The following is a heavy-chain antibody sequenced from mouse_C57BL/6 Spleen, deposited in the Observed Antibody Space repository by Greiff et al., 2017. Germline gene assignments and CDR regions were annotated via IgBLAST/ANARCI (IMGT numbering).Heavy chain of an antibody. CDR2: INPSNGGT. V-gene: IGHV1-53*01. Sequence: QVQLQQPGTELVKPGASVKLSCKASGYTFTSYWMHWVKQRPGQGLEWIGNINPSNGGTNYNEKFKSKATLTVDKSSSTAYMQLSILTSGDSAVYYCARSGYYGTSYYFDYWGQGTTLTVSS. J-gene: IGHJ2*01. CDR1: GYTFTSYW. CDR3: ARSGYYGTSYYFDY. D-gene: IGHD1-1*01.